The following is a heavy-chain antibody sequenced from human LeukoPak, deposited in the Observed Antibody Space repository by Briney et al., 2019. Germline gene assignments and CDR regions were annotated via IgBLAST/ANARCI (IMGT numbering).Heavy chain of an antibody. Sequence: PGRSLRLSCAASGFTFSSYAMHWVRQAPGKGLEWVAVISYDGSNKYYADSVKGRFTISRDNAKNSLYLQMNSLRAEDTAVYYCARVKWPHAFDIWGQGTMVTVSS. CDR1: GFTFSSYA. CDR2: ISYDGSNK. V-gene: IGHV3-30-3*01. D-gene: IGHD5-12*01. J-gene: IGHJ3*02. CDR3: ARVKWPHAFDI.